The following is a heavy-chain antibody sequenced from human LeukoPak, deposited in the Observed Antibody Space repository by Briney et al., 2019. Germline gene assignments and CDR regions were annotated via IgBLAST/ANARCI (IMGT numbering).Heavy chain of an antibody. D-gene: IGHD5-24*01. CDR2: IRYDGSNK. CDR3: AQDGRSDGNKYSAC. V-gene: IGHV3-30*02. Sequence: GGSPRLSCTASGFTFSSFGMHWVRQAPGKGLEWVAFIRYDGSNKYYGDSVKGRFTIHRDNSKKTLYLQMNNLRASETAVYYCAQDGRSDGNKYSACGGRGPLVTVPS. J-gene: IGHJ4*02. CDR1: GFTFSSFG.